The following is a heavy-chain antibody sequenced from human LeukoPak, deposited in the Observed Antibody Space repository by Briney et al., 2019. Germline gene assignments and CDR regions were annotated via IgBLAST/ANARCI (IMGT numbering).Heavy chain of an antibody. V-gene: IGHV4-34*01. J-gene: IGHJ6*03. CDR3: VRGRTDYYYYMDV. CDR2: INESGKT. CDR1: GEPFSGYY. Sequence: PSETLSLTCGVSGEPFSGYYWTWMRQPPGKGFEWIGDINESGKTNYNPSLKSRLTISVDPSKNQFSLKLTSMTAADTAVYFCVRGRTDYYYYMDVWGKGTTVTVSS.